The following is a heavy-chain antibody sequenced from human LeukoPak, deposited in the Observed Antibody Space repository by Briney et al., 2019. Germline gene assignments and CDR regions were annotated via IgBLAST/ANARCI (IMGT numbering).Heavy chain of an antibody. V-gene: IGHV3-11*06. CDR3: ARVSSSSTNWFDS. J-gene: IGHJ5*01. CDR1: GFAFSDYY. D-gene: IGHD6-19*01. CDR2: ISSGSSYT. Sequence: GGSLRLSCAASGFAFSDYYMTWVRQAPGKGLEWVSYISSGSSYTNQGDAVKGRFTISRDNAKNSLYLQMNSLRVEDTAVYYCARVSSSSTNWFDSWGQGTLVTVSS.